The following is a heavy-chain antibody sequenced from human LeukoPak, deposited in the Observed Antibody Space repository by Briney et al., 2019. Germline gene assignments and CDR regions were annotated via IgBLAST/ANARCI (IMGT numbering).Heavy chain of an antibody. D-gene: IGHD6-13*01. CDR2: LSGSGGST. CDR3: AKHIAAAGTGGWFDP. V-gene: IGHV3-23*01. Sequence: SGGSLRLSCAASGFHFSNYAMSWVRQAPGKGLEWVSRLSGSGGSTYNADSVKGRFTISRDNSKNTLYLQMNSLGAEDTAVYYCAKHIAAAGTGGWFDPGGQGTLATVSS. CDR1: GFHFSNYA. J-gene: IGHJ5*02.